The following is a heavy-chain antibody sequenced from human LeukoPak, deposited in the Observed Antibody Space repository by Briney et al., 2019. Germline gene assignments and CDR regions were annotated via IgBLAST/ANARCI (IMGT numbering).Heavy chain of an antibody. J-gene: IGHJ6*02. V-gene: IGHV4-59*08. Sequence: SETLSLTCTVSGGSFSGYYWSWIRQPPGKGLEWIGYIYYSGSTNYNPSLKSRVTISVDTSKNQFSLKLSSVTAADTAVYYCARLAVAGLPINYYYYYGMDVWGQGTTVTVSS. CDR3: ARLAVAGLPINYYYYYGMDV. CDR2: IYYSGST. D-gene: IGHD6-19*01. CDR1: GGSFSGYY.